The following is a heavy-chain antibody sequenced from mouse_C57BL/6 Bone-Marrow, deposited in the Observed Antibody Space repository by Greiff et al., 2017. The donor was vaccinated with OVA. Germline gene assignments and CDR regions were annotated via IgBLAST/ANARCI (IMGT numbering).Heavy chain of an antibody. Sequence: VQLQQSGPELVKPGASVKISCKASGYTFTDYYMNWVKQSHGKSLEWIGDINPNNGGTSYNQKFKGKATLTVDKSSSTAYMELRSLTSEDSAVYYCARPRYDYDEAWFAYWGQGTLVTASA. J-gene: IGHJ3*01. CDR1: GYTFTDYY. D-gene: IGHD2-4*01. CDR3: ARPRYDYDEAWFAY. CDR2: INPNNGGT. V-gene: IGHV1-26*01.